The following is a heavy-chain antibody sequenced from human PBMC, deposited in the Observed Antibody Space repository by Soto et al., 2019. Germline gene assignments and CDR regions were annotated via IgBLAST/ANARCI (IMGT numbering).Heavy chain of an antibody. D-gene: IGHD3-10*01. J-gene: IGHJ5*02. Sequence: EVQLVESGGGFVESGGSLRLSCAASGFSFKDAWMTWVRQAPGKGLEWVGRIKSSTDGGTADYGAAVKGRFTISRDDSKNTLFLQMNSLKAEDTAVYYCATDGGAWGQGTLVTVSS. V-gene: IGHV3-15*07. CDR3: ATDGGA. CDR1: GFSFKDAW. CDR2: IKSSTDGGTA.